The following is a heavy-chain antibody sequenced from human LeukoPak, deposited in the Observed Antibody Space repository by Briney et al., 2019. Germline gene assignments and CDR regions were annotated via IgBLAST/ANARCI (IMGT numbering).Heavy chain of an antibody. CDR1: GGSFSGYY. V-gene: IGHV4-34*01. CDR2: INHSGST. J-gene: IGHJ4*02. Sequence: PSETLSLTCAVYGGSFSGYYWSWIRQPPGKGLEWIGEINHSGSTNYNPSLKSRVTISVDTSKNQFSLELSSVTAADTAVYYCASNHTGIAADWGQGTLVTVSS. CDR3: ASNHTGIAAD. D-gene: IGHD6-13*01.